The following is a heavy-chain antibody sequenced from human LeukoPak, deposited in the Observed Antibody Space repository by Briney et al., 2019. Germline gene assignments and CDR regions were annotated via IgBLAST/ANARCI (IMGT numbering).Heavy chain of an antibody. CDR2: ISSSGGSP. D-gene: IGHD5-24*01. V-gene: IGHV3-48*03. Sequence: PGGSLRLSCIVSGFTFSGYEMSWVRQAPGKGLEWVSCISSSGGSPHYADSVEGRFTISRDNAKNSLFLQINSLRVEDTAIYYCVSGGRWLYLGDYWGQGTLVTVSS. J-gene: IGHJ4*02. CDR3: VSGGRWLYLGDY. CDR1: GFTFSGYE.